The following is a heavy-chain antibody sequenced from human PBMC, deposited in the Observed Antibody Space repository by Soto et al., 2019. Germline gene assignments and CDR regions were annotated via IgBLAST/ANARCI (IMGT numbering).Heavy chain of an antibody. CDR2: IYYSGNT. J-gene: IGHJ3*02. V-gene: IGHV4-39*01. CDR1: GGSISSSSYY. Sequence: QLQLQESGPGLVKPSETLSLTCTVSGGSISSSSYYWGWIRQPPGKGLEWIGSIYYSGNTYYNPSLKTRVTIPVATSKNQFSLKLSSVTAADTAVYYCARQGSGWPLPAFDIWGQGTMVTVSS. D-gene: IGHD6-19*01. CDR3: ARQGSGWPLPAFDI.